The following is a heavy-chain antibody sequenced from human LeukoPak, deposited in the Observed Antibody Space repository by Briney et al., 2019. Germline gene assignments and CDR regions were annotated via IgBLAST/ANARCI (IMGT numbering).Heavy chain of an antibody. CDR2: IDWDDEK. V-gene: IGHV2-70*11. J-gene: IGHJ6*02. Sequence: SGPALVKPTQTLTLTCTFSGFSLSTSEMCVSWIRQPPGKALEWLARIDWDDEKYYSTSLKTRLTISKDTSKNQVVLTMTNMDPVDTATYYCARSSRWYSILKGYYYYGMEVWGQGTTVTVSS. D-gene: IGHD6-13*01. CDR3: ARSSRWYSILKGYYYYGMEV. CDR1: GFSLSTSEMC.